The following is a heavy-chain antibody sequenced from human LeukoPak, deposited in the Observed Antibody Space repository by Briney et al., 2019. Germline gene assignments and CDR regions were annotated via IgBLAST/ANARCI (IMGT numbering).Heavy chain of an antibody. CDR3: AARPPIIVDGPFDY. CDR2: ISDSGDSA. V-gene: IGHV3-23*01. Sequence: GGSLRLSCAASGFAFSSYAMSWVRQAPGKGLEWVSTISDSGDSAFYADSVKGRVTVSRDNSKNTLYLQTSSLRGEDTAIYYCAARPPIIVDGPFDYWGQGTLVTVSS. J-gene: IGHJ4*02. CDR1: GFAFSSYA. D-gene: IGHD3-22*01.